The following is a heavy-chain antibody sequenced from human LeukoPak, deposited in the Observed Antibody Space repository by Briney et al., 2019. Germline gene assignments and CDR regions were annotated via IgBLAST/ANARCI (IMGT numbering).Heavy chain of an antibody. CDR2: IYTSRST. CDR1: GGSISSGSYY. Sequence: SQTLSLTCTVSGGSISSGSYYWSWIRQPAGKGLEWIGRIYTSRSTNYNPSLKSRVTISVDTSKNQFSLKLSPVTAADTAVYYCARATPRGTMVRGVIKGVDWFDPWGQGTLVTVSS. V-gene: IGHV4-61*02. J-gene: IGHJ5*02. CDR3: ARATPRGTMVRGVIKGVDWFDP. D-gene: IGHD3-10*01.